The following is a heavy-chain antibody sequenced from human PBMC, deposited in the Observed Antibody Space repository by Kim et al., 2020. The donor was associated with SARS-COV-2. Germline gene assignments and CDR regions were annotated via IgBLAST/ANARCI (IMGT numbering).Heavy chain of an antibody. J-gene: IGHJ4*02. D-gene: IGHD3-10*01. CDR3: ARSRGL. CDR2: QDASRK. V-gene: IGHV3-7*01. Sequence: QDASRKNYTDSVKSRFIITRDNAKNPLYLQMASLRGDDRAVYYCARSRGLWGQGTLVTVSS.